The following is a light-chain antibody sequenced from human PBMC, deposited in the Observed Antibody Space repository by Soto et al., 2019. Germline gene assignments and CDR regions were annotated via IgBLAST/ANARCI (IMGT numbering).Light chain of an antibody. J-gene: IGLJ2*01. CDR1: SSDVGSYNL. CDR2: EGS. Sequence: QSVLTQPASVSGSPGQSITISCTGTSSDVGSYNLVSWYQQHPGKAPKLMIYEGSKRPSGVSNRFSGSKSGNTASLTISGLQAEDEADYYCCSYAGSSTLGVFDGGTKLTVL. CDR3: CSYAGSSTLGV. V-gene: IGLV2-23*03.